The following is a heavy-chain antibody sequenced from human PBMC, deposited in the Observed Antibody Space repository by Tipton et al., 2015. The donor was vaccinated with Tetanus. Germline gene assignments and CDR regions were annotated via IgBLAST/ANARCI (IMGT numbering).Heavy chain of an antibody. CDR3: ARVLRYSAAGGWDDAFDI. D-gene: IGHD2-21*01. CDR2: IYGRGST. V-gene: IGHV4-4*07. Sequence: TLSLTCSVSGDSGSRHYWSWIRQPPGKGLEWIGRIYGRGSTNYNPSLKSRVAMSMDTSRNQFSLTLTSVTVADTAFYFCARVLRYSAAGGWDDAFDIWGQGTLVTVSS. J-gene: IGHJ3*02. CDR1: GDSGSRHY.